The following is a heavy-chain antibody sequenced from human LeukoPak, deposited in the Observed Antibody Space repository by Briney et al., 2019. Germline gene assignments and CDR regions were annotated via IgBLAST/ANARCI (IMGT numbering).Heavy chain of an antibody. V-gene: IGHV1-2*02. Sequence: ASVKVSCKASGYTFTGYYMHWVRQAPGQGLEWMGWINPNSGCTNYAQKFQGRVTMTRDTSISTAYMELSRLRSDDTAVYYCARGCYGDYRSPYYYYMDVWGKGTTVTVSS. CDR1: GYTFTGYY. CDR2: INPNSGCT. D-gene: IGHD4-17*01. J-gene: IGHJ6*03. CDR3: ARGCYGDYRSPYYYYMDV.